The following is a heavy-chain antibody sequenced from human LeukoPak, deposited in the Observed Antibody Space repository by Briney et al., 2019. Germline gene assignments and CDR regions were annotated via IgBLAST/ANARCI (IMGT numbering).Heavy chain of an antibody. CDR1: GYTFTSYD. CDR3: ARGPAFPWVSWFDP. V-gene: IGHV1-8*01. CDR2: MNPNSGNT. J-gene: IGHJ5*02. Sequence: ASVKGSCKASGYTFTSYDINWGRQATGQRLEWMGWMNPNSGNTGYAQKFQGRVTMTRNTSISTAYMELSSLRSEDTAVYYCARGPAFPWVSWFDPWGQGTLVTVSS. D-gene: IGHD2-21*02.